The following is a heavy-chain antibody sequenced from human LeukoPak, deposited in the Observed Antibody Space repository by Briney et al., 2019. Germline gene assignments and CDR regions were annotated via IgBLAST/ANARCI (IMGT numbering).Heavy chain of an antibody. D-gene: IGHD5-12*01. CDR3: ERSLATSYYYMDV. J-gene: IGHJ6*03. CDR1: GFTFSNYA. CDR2: ISYDGSNK. V-gene: IGHV3-30*04. Sequence: PGGSLRLSCAASGFTFSNYAMHWVRQAPGKGLEWVAVISYDGSNKFYADSVKGRFTISRDNSKNTLHLQMNSLRAEDTAVYYCERSLATSYYYMDVWGKGTTVTVSS.